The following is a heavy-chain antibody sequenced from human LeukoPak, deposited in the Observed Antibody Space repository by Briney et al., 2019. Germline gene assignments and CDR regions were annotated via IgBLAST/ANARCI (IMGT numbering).Heavy chain of an antibody. CDR3: AKFYGSGAYYNNYFDY. D-gene: IGHD3-10*01. Sequence: PGGSLRLSCSASGFNFDEYPMHWVRQAPGKGLEWVAAINGNGGSTDYGDSVKGRCTISRDSNKNSLFLQMNSLRTEDTAFYYCAKFYGSGAYYNNYFDYWGQGALVTVSS. CDR2: INGNGGST. V-gene: IGHV3-43*02. J-gene: IGHJ4*02. CDR1: GFNFDEYP.